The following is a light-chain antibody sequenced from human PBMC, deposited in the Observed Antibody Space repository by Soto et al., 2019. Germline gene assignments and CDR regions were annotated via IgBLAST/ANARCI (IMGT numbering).Light chain of an antibody. CDR1: SSDIGNYSY. CDR3: SSYTSSSSNVV. J-gene: IGLJ2*01. Sequence: QSVLTQPASVSGSPGQSITISCTGTSSDIGNYSYVSWYQQHPGKAPKLLIYEVSNRPSGVSNRFSGSKSGNTASLTISGLQPEDEADYYCSSYTSSSSNVVFGGGTKLTVL. CDR2: EVS. V-gene: IGLV2-14*01.